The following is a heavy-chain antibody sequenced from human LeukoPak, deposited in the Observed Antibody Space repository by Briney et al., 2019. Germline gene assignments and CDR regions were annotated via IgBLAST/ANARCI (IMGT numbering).Heavy chain of an antibody. Sequence: ASVKVSCKASGYTFTSYGISWVRQAPGQGLEWMGWISAYNGNTNYAQKLQGRVTMTTDTSTSTAYMELRSLRSDDTAVYYCARDRCRFPYCSSTSYDRPLDPWGQGTLVTVSS. J-gene: IGHJ5*02. D-gene: IGHD2-2*01. CDR2: ISAYNGNT. CDR3: ARDRCRFPYCSSTSYDRPLDP. V-gene: IGHV1-18*01. CDR1: GYTFTSYG.